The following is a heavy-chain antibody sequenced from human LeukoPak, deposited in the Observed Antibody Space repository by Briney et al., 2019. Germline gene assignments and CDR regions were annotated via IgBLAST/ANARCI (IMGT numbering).Heavy chain of an antibody. CDR1: GLTLNNYG. V-gene: IGHV3-30*02. J-gene: IGHJ6*03. CDR2: LRDDGINK. D-gene: IGHD4/OR15-4a*01. CDR3: AKDSPFGAV. Sequence: GGSLTLTCPASGLTLNNYGMHCVRQAPAKGLEWVAFLRDDGINKYNGDSVKGRFTISRDNSKNTLYLQMTGLCPEDTAVYYCAKDSPFGAVWGKGTPVTVSS.